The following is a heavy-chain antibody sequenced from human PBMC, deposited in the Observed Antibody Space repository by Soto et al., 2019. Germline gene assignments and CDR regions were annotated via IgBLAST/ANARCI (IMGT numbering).Heavy chain of an antibody. J-gene: IGHJ6*02. V-gene: IGHV1-46*01. CDR2: INPSGGST. CDR1: GYTFTSYY. Sequence: QVQLVQSGAAVKKPGASVKVSCKASGYTFTSYYMHWVRQAPGQGLEWMGIINPSGGSTSYAQKGKGRVTMTRDTSTSTVYMELSSLRSEDTAVYYCAIDPATVTTREMDYGMDVWGQGTTVTVSS. D-gene: IGHD4-17*01. CDR3: AIDPATVTTREMDYGMDV.